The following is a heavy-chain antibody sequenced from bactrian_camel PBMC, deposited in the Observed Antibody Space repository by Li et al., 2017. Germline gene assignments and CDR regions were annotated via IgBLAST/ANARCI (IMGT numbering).Heavy chain of an antibody. CDR3: AASTLPCHSGFFGQMIDRGY. CDR2: LSAGGGST. J-gene: IGHJ6*01. CDR1: GFAYSANC. V-gene: IGHV3S1*01. Sequence: HVQLVESGGGSVQAGGSLRLSCTASGFAYSANCIGWFRQAPGKERGGVAALSAGGGSTYYADSVKGRFTISRDSAKKTLYLRMNRLNTEDTGRYYCAASTLPCHSGFFGQMIDRGYWAQGTQVTVS. D-gene: IGHD2*01.